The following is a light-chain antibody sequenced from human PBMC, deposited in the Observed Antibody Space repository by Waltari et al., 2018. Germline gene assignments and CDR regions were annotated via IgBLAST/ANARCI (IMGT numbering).Light chain of an antibody. Sequence: QLTQSPSSLSASVGDEITITCQASQAIYDFLSWYQQKPGQAPRLLIYHASTLETGVPSRFSGSGYGTQFSLTISGLLPEDFSTYYCLQFDTAWLAFGGGTKVEIK. J-gene: IGKJ4*01. CDR2: HAS. V-gene: IGKV1-33*01. CDR1: QAIYDF. CDR3: LQFDTAWLA.